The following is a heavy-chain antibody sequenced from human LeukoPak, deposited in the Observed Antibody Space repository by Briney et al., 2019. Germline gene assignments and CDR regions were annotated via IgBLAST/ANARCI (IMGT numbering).Heavy chain of an antibody. V-gene: IGHV3-7*01. CDR1: GFTFSSYS. D-gene: IGHD1-1*01. CDR2: IKQDGSEK. Sequence: PGGSLRLSCAASGFTFSSYSMNWVRQAPGKGLEWVANIKQDGSEKYYVDSVKGRFTISRDSAKNSLYLQMNSLRAEDTAVYYCATTRKDYYYYYYMDVWGKGTTVTVSS. CDR3: ATTRKDYYYYYYMDV. J-gene: IGHJ6*03.